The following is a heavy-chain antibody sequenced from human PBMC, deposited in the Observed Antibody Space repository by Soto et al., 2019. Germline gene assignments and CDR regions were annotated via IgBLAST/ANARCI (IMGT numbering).Heavy chain of an antibody. CDR2: IYSGGST. CDR1: GFTVSSNY. D-gene: IGHD6-13*01. Sequence: EVPLVESGGGLIQPGGSLRLSCAASGFTVSSNYMSWVRQAPGKGLEWVSVIYSGGSTYYADSVKGRFTISRDNSKNTLYLQMNSLRAEDTAVYYCARVARIAAAGFDYWGQGTLVTVSS. CDR3: ARVARIAAAGFDY. J-gene: IGHJ4*02. V-gene: IGHV3-53*01.